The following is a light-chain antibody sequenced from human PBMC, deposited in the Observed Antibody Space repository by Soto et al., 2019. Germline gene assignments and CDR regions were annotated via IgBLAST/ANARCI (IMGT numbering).Light chain of an antibody. V-gene: IGLV2-11*01. J-gene: IGLJ1*01. CDR1: SSDVGGYNY. CDR2: DVS. CDR3: CSYAGGPYV. Sequence: QSALTQPRSVSGSPGQSVAISCTGTSSDVGGYNYVSWYQQHPGKAPKLMIYDVSKRPAGVPDRFSGSKSGNTASLTISGLQAEDEDDYYCCSYAGGPYVFGTGTKLTVL.